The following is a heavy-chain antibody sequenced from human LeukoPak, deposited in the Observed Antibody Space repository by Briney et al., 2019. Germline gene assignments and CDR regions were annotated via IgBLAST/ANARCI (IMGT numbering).Heavy chain of an antibody. D-gene: IGHD2-2*02. CDR3: ARDHSVVVPAAINYYYGMDV. CDR1: GYTFTGYY. J-gene: IGHJ6*02. Sequence: ASVKVSCKASGYTFTGYYMHWVRQAPGQGLEGMGWINPNNGGTNYAQKFQGRVTMTRDTSISTAYMELSRLRSDDTAVYYCARDHSVVVPAAINYYYGMDVWGQGTTVTVSS. V-gene: IGHV1-2*02. CDR2: INPNNGGT.